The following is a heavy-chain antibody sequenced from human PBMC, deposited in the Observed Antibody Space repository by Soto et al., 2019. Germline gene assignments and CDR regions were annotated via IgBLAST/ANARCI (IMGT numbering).Heavy chain of an antibody. CDR2: ISSDGSST. CDR3: ARGAYRYFDY. CDR1: GFTFSGYA. V-gene: IGHV3-30-3*01. J-gene: IGHJ4*02. Sequence: QVQLVESGGGVVQHGKSLRLSCVASGFTFSGYAMHWLRQAPGKAPEWVALISSDGSSTLYADSVRGRFTTSSDNSRDTLYLQLNSLRPDDTAVFSCARGAYRYFDYWGQGTLVTVSS. D-gene: IGHD4-4*01.